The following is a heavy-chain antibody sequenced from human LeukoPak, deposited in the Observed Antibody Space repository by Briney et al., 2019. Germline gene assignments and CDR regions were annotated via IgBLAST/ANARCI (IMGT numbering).Heavy chain of an antibody. Sequence: GGSLRLSCAASGFTFSSYWMHWVRQGPGKGLVWVSRVNSDGSSTSYADSVKGRFTISRDNAKNTLYLQMNSLRAEDTAVYCCAFTLNWNYLDYWGQGTLVTVSS. CDR3: AFTLNWNYLDY. J-gene: IGHJ4*02. D-gene: IGHD1-1*01. V-gene: IGHV3-74*01. CDR1: GFTFSSYW. CDR2: VNSDGSST.